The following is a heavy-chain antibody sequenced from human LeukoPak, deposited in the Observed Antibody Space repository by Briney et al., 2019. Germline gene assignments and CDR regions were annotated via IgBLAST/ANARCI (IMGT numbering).Heavy chain of an antibody. D-gene: IGHD6-13*01. CDR2: INAGNGNT. Sequence: GASVKVSCKASGYTFTSYAMHWVRQAPGQRLEWMGWINAGNGNTKYSQKFQGRVTITRDTSASTAYMELSSLRSEDTALYYCARQDVVAAATMSLLRHWFDPWGQGTLVTVSS. V-gene: IGHV1-3*01. J-gene: IGHJ5*02. CDR1: GYTFTSYA. CDR3: ARQDVVAAATMSLLRHWFDP.